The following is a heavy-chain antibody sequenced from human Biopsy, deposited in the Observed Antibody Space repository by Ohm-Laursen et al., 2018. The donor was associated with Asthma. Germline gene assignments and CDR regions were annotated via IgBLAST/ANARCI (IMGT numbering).Heavy chain of an antibody. CDR1: GYNFISFA. D-gene: IGHD3-9*01. Sequence: ASVKVSCKASGYNFISFAIHWVRQAPGQRLEWMGWINAGNGNTKYSQKFQGRVSITRDISASTAYMELTSLRSEDTAAYYCARTYYDFLTGQVKDAFGIWGQGTMVTVSS. V-gene: IGHV1-3*01. CDR3: ARTYYDFLTGQVKDAFGI. J-gene: IGHJ3*02. CDR2: INAGNGNT.